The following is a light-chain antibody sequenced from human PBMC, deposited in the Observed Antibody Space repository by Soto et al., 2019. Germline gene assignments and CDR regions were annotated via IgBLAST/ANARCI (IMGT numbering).Light chain of an antibody. Sequence: EIVLTQSPVTLSLSPGERATLSCRASQSVSSYLAWYQQKPGQAPRLLIYDASNRATGIPARFSGSGSGTYFTLTISSLEPEDFAVYYCQQRKNWQVTFGQGTRLEIK. CDR1: QSVSSY. CDR3: QQRKNWQVT. V-gene: IGKV3-11*01. J-gene: IGKJ5*01. CDR2: DAS.